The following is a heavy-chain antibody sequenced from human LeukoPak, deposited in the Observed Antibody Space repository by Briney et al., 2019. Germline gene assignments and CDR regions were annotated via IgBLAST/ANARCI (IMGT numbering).Heavy chain of an antibody. D-gene: IGHD5-18*01. J-gene: IGHJ6*02. V-gene: IGHV1-18*01. Sequence: EAAVKVSCKASGYTFTSYGISWVRQAPGQGLEWMGWISGYNGNTKYAHKVQGRVTMATDTSTGTAYMELRSLRSDDTAVYYCARAYSYGSDYYYGMDVWGQGTTVTVSS. CDR1: GYTFTSYG. CDR2: ISGYNGNT. CDR3: ARAYSYGSDYYYGMDV.